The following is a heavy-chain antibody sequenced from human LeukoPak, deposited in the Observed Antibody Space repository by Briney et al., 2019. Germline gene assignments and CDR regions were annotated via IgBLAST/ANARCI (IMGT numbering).Heavy chain of an antibody. V-gene: IGHV1-69*05. J-gene: IGHJ5*01. Sequence: VKVVCQPPPAGCSSYAITSLRPAPGQGLAWIVEIIPIFGTANYAQKFQCRVTMTTDESTSTAYLELSSLRSEDTAVYYCARSPFWSGYLEGFDAWGHGTLVTVSS. CDR2: IIPIFGTA. D-gene: IGHD3-3*01. CDR3: ARSPFWSGYLEGFDA. CDR1: PAGCSSYA.